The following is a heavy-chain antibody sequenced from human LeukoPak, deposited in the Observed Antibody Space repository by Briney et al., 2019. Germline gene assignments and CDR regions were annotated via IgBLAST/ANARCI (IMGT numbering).Heavy chain of an antibody. J-gene: IGHJ4*02. V-gene: IGHV3-21*01. CDR1: GFTFSSYS. Sequence: GGSLRLSCAASGFTFSSYSMNWVRQAPGKGLEWVSSVSSSGYIYYADSVKGRFTISRDNAKNSLYLQMNSLRAEDTAVYYCARDVTYYDILTGYLPLYYFDYWGQGTLVTVSS. D-gene: IGHD3-9*01. CDR2: VSSSGYI. CDR3: ARDVTYYDILTGYLPLYYFDY.